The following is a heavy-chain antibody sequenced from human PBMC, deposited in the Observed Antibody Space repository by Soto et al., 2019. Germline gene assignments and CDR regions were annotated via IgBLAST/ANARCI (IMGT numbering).Heavy chain of an antibody. V-gene: IGHV1-2*02. CDR3: AREGYTALDPFDH. J-gene: IGHJ4*02. D-gene: IGHD5-18*01. CDR2: INPNSGGT. CDR1: GYTFTGYY. Sequence: GSVKVSCKASGYTFTGYYMHWVRQAPGQGLEWMGWINPNSGGTNYAQKFQGRVTMTRDTSISTAYMELNSLRAEDTAVYYCAREGYTALDPFDHWGQGTLVTVSS.